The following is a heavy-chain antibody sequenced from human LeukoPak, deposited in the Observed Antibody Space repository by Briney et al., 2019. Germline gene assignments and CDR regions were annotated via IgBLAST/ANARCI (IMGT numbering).Heavy chain of an antibody. CDR1: GFTYSDYG. D-gene: IGHD1/OR15-1a*01. J-gene: IGHJ4*02. V-gene: IGHV3-30*02. Sequence: QPGGSLRLSCAASGFTYSDYGMHWVRQAPGKGLEWVAFIRYDGSHKYYADSVKGRFTISRDNSKNTLYFQKNSLRAEDTALYYCAKEGTASKPSDLDYWGQGTLVTVSS. CDR2: IRYDGSHK. CDR3: AKEGTASKPSDLDY.